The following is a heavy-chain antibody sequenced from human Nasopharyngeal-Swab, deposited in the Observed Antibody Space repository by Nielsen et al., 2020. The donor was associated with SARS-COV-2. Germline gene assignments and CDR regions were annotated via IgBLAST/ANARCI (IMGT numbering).Heavy chain of an antibody. CDR3: TTLGLDPYYDILTGYYRGDY. CDR1: GFTFSSYA. J-gene: IGHJ4*02. CDR2: ISGSGGST. D-gene: IGHD3-9*01. Sequence: GGSPRLSCAASGFTFSSYAMSWVRQAPGKGLEWVSAISGSGGSTYYADSVKGRFTISRDNSKNTLYLQMNSLRAEDTAVYYCTTLGLDPYYDILTGYYRGDYWGQGTLVTVSS. V-gene: IGHV3-23*01.